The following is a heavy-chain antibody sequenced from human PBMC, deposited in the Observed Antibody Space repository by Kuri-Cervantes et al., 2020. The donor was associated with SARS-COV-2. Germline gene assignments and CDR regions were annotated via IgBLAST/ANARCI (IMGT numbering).Heavy chain of an antibody. CDR1: GSTFSSYW. J-gene: IGHJ6*03. Sequence: GGSLRLSCAASGSTFSSYWMHWVRQAPGKGLEWVSSISSSSSYIYYADSVKGRFTISRDNAKNSLYLQMNSLRAEDTAVYYCARVRNDYYYYYYMDVWGKGTTVTVSS. CDR2: ISSSSSYI. V-gene: IGHV3-21*01. CDR3: ARVRNDYYYYYYMDV.